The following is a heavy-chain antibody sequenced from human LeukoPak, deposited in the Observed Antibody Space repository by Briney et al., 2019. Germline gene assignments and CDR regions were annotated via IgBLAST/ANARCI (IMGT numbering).Heavy chain of an antibody. J-gene: IGHJ4*02. D-gene: IGHD2-2*01. CDR1: GSSISSYY. V-gene: IGHV4-59*01. CDR2: IYYSGST. Sequence: SETLSLTCTVSGSSISSYYWSWIRQPPGKGLEWIGYIYYSGSTNYNPSLKSRVTISVDTSKNQFSLKLSSVTAADTAVYYCASFIKRYCSSTSCKGVYFDYWGQGTLVTVSS. CDR3: ASFIKRYCSSTSCKGVYFDY.